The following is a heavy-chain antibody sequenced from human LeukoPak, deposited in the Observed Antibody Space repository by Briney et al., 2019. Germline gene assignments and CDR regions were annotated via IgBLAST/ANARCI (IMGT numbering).Heavy chain of an antibody. CDR2: ISGDGVST. CDR1: GLPIADFA. J-gene: IGHJ4*02. CDR3: ARESGKFDY. Sequence: GGSLRLSCVASGLPIADFAMHWVRQAPGKGLERVSLISGDGVSTFYADSVKGRFSISRDNSKNSLSLEMNSLRTEDTAMYCCARESGKFDYWGQGTLVAVSS. V-gene: IGHV3-43*02.